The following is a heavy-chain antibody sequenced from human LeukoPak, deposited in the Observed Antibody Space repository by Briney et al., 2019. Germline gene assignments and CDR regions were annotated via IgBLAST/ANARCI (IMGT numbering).Heavy chain of an antibody. D-gene: IGHD1-14*01. V-gene: IGHV3-23*01. Sequence: GGSLRLSCAASGFTFSSYAMSWVRQAPGKGLEWVSIISGSGSGTYYEDSAKGRFTISRDNSKNRLYLQINSLRAEDTAVYYWAKVDNSYDYWGQGTLVTVSS. CDR3: AKVDNSYDY. CDR2: ISGSGSGT. J-gene: IGHJ4*02. CDR1: GFTFSSYA.